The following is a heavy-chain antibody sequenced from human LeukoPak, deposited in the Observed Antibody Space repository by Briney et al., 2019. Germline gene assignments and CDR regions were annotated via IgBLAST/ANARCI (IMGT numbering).Heavy chain of an antibody. D-gene: IGHD4/OR15-4a*01. CDR2: ISSDSSTI. V-gene: IGHV3-48*04. CDR1: GFTFNSYN. Sequence: GGSLRLSCAASGFTFNSYNMNWVRQAPGKGLEWVSYISSDSSTIFYADSVKGRFTISRDTSKNTLYLQMNSLRAEDTALYFCAKKAQYDGHYPLDYWGQGTLVTVSA. CDR3: AKKAQYDGHYPLDY. J-gene: IGHJ4*02.